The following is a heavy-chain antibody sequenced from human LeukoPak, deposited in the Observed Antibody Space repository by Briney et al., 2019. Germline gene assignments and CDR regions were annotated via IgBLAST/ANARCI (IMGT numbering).Heavy chain of an antibody. CDR2: ISSDSSYI. Sequence: GGSLRLSCAASGFNFNTYTMNWVRQAPGKGLEWVSSISSDSSYIYYADAVHGRFTVSRDNAKYSLYLQMNSLRAEDTAVYYCASGGSGSWRYYYYYYMDVWGKGTTVTVSS. CDR3: ASGGSGSWRYYYYYYMDV. CDR1: GFNFNTYT. D-gene: IGHD3-10*01. V-gene: IGHV3-21*01. J-gene: IGHJ6*03.